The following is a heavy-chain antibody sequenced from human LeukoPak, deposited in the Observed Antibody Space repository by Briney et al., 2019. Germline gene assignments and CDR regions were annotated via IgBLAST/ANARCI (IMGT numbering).Heavy chain of an antibody. V-gene: IGHV3-23*01. CDR3: AKLLNSGYDFDY. D-gene: IGHD5-12*01. CDR2: ISGNGINT. CDR1: GFTFSNYG. J-gene: IGHJ4*02. Sequence: GGSLRLSCAASGFTFSNYGMSWVRQAPGKGLEWVSSISGNGINTYYEDSVKGRFTISRDNSKNTLYLQMNSLRAEDTAVYYCAKLLNSGYDFDYWGQGTLVTVSS.